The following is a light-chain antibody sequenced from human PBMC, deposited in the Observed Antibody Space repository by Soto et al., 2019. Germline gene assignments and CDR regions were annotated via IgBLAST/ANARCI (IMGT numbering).Light chain of an antibody. V-gene: IGLV2-14*01. CDR3: CSYTRTSNHYF. CDR2: EVR. CDR1: SSDIGGYDY. J-gene: IGLJ1*01. Sequence: QSALTQPASVSGSRGQSITISCTGTSSDIGGYDYVSWYQQRPGKAPKLMICEVRYRPSGVSNRFSGSKSGNTASLTISGLQAEDEADYYCCSYTRTSNHYFFGSGTKVTVL.